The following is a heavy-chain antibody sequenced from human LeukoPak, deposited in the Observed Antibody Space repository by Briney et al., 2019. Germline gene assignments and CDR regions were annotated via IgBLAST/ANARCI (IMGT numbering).Heavy chain of an antibody. Sequence: GRSLRLSCAASGFTFSSYGMHWVRQAPGKGLEWVAVIWYDGSNKYYADSVKGRFTISRDNPKNTLYLQMNSLRAEDTAVYYCARDRSLTWYYSSSGENWFDPWGQGTLVTVSS. J-gene: IGHJ5*02. V-gene: IGHV3-33*01. CDR2: IWYDGSNK. CDR1: GFTFSSYG. CDR3: ARDRSLTWYYSSSGENWFDP. D-gene: IGHD6-13*01.